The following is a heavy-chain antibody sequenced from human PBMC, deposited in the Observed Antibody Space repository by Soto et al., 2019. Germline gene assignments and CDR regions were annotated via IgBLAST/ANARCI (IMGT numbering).Heavy chain of an antibody. Sequence: EVQLVESGGGLVQPGRSLRLSCAASGFTFDDYAMHWVRQAPGKGLEWVSGISWNSGSIDYADSVKGRFTISRDNAKNSLYLQMNSLRAEDTALYYCAKDITPYGDYEGLVDYWGQGTLVTVSS. V-gene: IGHV3-9*01. CDR2: ISWNSGSI. CDR1: GFTFDDYA. J-gene: IGHJ4*02. D-gene: IGHD4-17*01. CDR3: AKDITPYGDYEGLVDY.